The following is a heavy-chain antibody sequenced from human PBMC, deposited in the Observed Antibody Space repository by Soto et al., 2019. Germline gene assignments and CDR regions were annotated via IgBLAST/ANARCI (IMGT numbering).Heavy chain of an antibody. V-gene: IGHV3-21*01. J-gene: IGHJ6*02. CDR2: ISSSSSYI. D-gene: IGHD6-19*01. CDR1: GFTFSSYS. CDR3: ARWGSVAGNEHYYYYGMDV. Sequence: GGSLRLSCAASGFTFSSYSMNWVRQAPGKGLEWVSSISSSSSYIYYADSVKGRFTISRDNAKNSLYLQMNSLRAEDTAVYYCARWGSVAGNEHYYYYGMDVWGQGTTVTVSS.